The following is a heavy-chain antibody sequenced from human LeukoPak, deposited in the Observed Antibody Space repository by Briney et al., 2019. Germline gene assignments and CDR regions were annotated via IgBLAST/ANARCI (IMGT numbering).Heavy chain of an antibody. CDR2: IKQDGSEK. Sequence: GGSLRLSCAASGFTFSNYGMNWVRQAPGKGLEWVANIKQDGSEKYYVDSVKGRFTISRDNAKNSLYLQISSLRAEDTAVYYCARAEYSSSLGYWGQGTLVTVSS. V-gene: IGHV3-7*04. CDR1: GFTFSNYG. J-gene: IGHJ4*02. CDR3: ARAEYSSSLGY. D-gene: IGHD6-6*01.